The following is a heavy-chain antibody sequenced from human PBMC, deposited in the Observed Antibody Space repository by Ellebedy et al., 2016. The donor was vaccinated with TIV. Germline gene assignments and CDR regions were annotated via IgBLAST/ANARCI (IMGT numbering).Heavy chain of an antibody. CDR2: ISPSGKT. D-gene: IGHD5-24*01. Sequence: SETLSLXXTVSGGSISSKTYYWGWIRQSPGKGLEWIGTISPSGKTYYNPSLKNRVTISIDTSKNQFSLRVNSVTAADTAVYYCARSMGDDYNFVYWGQGTLVTVSS. CDR3: ARSMGDDYNFVY. CDR1: GGSISSKTYY. V-gene: IGHV4-39*07. J-gene: IGHJ4*02.